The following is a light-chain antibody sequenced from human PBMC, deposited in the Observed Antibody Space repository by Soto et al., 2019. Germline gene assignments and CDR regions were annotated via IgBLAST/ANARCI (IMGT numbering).Light chain of an antibody. CDR2: EVS. V-gene: IGLV2-14*01. J-gene: IGLJ1*01. CDR3: SSYTSSSTLV. CDR1: SSDVGGYNY. Sequence: QSVLTQPASVSGSPGQSITISCTGTSSDVGGYNYVSWYQQHPGKAPKLMIYEVSNRPSGVSNRFSGSKSGNTASLTISGIKAEDEADYYCSSYTSSSTLVFGTGTKVTVL.